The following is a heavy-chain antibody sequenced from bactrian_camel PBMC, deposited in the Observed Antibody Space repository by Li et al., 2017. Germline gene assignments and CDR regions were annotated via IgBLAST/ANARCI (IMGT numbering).Heavy chain of an antibody. J-gene: IGHJ6*01. CDR1: GKC. CDR3: VRDLGTTGWYFDN. CDR2: IRNIQSGGYST. D-gene: IGHD5*01. Sequence: HVQLVESGGGSVQAGASLRLSCVASGKCMGWFRHAPGKEREGVAAIRNIQSGGYSTFYANSVKGRFTISQDNAKNTVYLQMNSVKPEDTAVYYCVRDLGTTGWYFDNWGQGTQVTVS. V-gene: IGHV3S54*01.